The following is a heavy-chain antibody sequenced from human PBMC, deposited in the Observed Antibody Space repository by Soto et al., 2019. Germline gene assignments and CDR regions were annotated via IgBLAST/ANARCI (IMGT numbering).Heavy chain of an antibody. CDR1: GYSFTSYW. D-gene: IGHD3-10*01. J-gene: IGHJ6*02. V-gene: IGHV5-51*01. CDR2: IYPGDSDT. CDR3: ARLGDTMVRGVPGVFYYYGMDV. Sequence: LGESLKISCNGSGYSFTSYWIGWVRQMPGKGLEWMGIIYPGDSDTRYSPSFQGQVTISADKSISTAYLQWSSLKASDTAVYYCARLGDTMVRGVPGVFYYYGMDVWGQGTTVTVSS.